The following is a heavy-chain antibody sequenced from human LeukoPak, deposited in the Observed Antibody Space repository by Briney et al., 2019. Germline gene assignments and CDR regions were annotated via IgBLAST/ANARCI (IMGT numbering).Heavy chain of an antibody. CDR1: GYSFTSYW. V-gene: IGHV5-51*01. CDR2: IYPGDSDT. Sequence: PGESLKISCKGSGYSFTSYWIGWVRQMPGKGLEWMGIIYPGDSDTRYSPSFQGQVTISADKSISTAYLQWSSLKASDTAMYYCARRYYGSGSYYNWFDPWGQGTPVTVSS. CDR3: ARRYYGSGSYYNWFDP. J-gene: IGHJ5*02. D-gene: IGHD3-10*01.